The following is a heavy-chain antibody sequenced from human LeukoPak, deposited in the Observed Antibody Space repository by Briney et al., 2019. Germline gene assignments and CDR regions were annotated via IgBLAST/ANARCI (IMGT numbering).Heavy chain of an antibody. CDR1: GYIFTSYW. CDR2: IYPGDSDT. CDR3: ARDGCGGDCYMDAFDI. V-gene: IGHV5-51*01. D-gene: IGHD2-21*02. J-gene: IGHJ3*02. Sequence: LGESLKISCKGSGYIFTSYWIGWVRQMPGKGLEWMGIIYPGDSDTRYSPSFQGQVTISADKSISTAYLQWSSLKASDTAMYYCARDGCGGDCYMDAFDIWGQGTMVTVSS.